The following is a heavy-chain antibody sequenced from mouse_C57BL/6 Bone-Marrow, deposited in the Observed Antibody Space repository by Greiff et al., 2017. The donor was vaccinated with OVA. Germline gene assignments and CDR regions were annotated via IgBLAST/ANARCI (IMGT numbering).Heavy chain of an antibody. J-gene: IGHJ2*01. CDR3: TRDFGIYYYGSSNY. D-gene: IGHD1-1*01. CDR2: IDPEPGGT. CDR1: GYTFTDYE. V-gene: IGHV1-15*01. Sequence: VQLKESGAELVRPGASVTLSCKASGYTFTDYEMHWVKQTPVHGLEWLGAIDPEPGGTAYNQKFKGKAILTADKSSSTAYMELRSLTSEDSAVYYCTRDFGIYYYGSSNYWGQGTTLTVSS.